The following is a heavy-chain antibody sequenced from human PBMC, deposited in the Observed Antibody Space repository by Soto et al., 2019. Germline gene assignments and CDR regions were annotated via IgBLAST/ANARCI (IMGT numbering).Heavy chain of an antibody. J-gene: IGHJ4*02. V-gene: IGHV4-34*01. D-gene: IGHD3-3*01. CDR1: GGSFSGYY. Sequence: SETLSLTCAVYGGSFSGYYWSWIRQPPGKGLEWIGEINHSGSTNYNPSLKSRVTISVDTSKNQFSLKLSSVTAADTAVYYCARGLRFLEWLSGYYFDYWGQGTLVTV. CDR3: ARGLRFLEWLSGYYFDY. CDR2: INHSGST.